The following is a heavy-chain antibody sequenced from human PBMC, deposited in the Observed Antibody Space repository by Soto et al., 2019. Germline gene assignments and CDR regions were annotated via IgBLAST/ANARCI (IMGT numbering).Heavy chain of an antibody. CDR3: ARGSGYYYCDDY. D-gene: IGHD3-22*01. CDR1: GYTFTSYY. J-gene: IGHJ4*02. CDR2: INPSGGST. Sequence: ASVKVSCKASGYTFTSYYMHWVRQAPGQGLEWMGIINPSGGSTSYAQKFQGRVTITRDTSASTAYMELSSLRSEDTAVYYCARGSGYYYCDDYWGQGTLVTVSS. V-gene: IGHV1-46*01.